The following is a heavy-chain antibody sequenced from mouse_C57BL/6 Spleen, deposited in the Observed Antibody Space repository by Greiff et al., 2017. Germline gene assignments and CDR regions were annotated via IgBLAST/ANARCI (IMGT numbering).Heavy chain of an antibody. D-gene: IGHD2-4*01. V-gene: IGHV1-7*01. CDR3: ASYDYDVAY. Sequence: QVQLQQSGAELAKPGASVKLSCKASGYTFTSYWMHWVKQRPGQGLEWIGYINPSSGYTKSNQKFKDKATLTADKSSSTAYMQLSSLTYEDAAVYYCASYDYDVAYWGQGTLVTVSA. CDR1: GYTFTSYW. J-gene: IGHJ3*01. CDR2: INPSSGYT.